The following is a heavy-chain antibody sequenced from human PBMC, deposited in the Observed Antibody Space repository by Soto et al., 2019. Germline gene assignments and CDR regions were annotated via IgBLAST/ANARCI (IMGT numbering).Heavy chain of an antibody. CDR3: AHRPSGWYLFDY. V-gene: IGHV2-5*01. CDR2: IYWNDDK. Sequence: QITLKESGPTLVRPTQPLTLTCTFSGFSLSTSGLGVGWIRQPPGKALEWLALIYWNDDKRYSPSLKARLTITKDTSKNQVVLTMTSMDPVDTATYYCAHRPSGWYLFDYWGQGTLVTVSS. J-gene: IGHJ4*02. D-gene: IGHD6-19*01. CDR1: GFSLSTSGLG.